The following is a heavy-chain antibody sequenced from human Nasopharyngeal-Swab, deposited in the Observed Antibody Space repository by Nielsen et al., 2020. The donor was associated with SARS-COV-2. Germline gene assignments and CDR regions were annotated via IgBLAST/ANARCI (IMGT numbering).Heavy chain of an antibody. Sequence: GGSLRFSCAASGFTFSSYAMSWVRQAPGKGLEWVSAISGSGGSTYYADSVKGRFTISRDNSKNTLYLQMNSLRAEDTAVYYCAKGGRIAVAGNAGGQGTLVTVSS. CDR2: ISGSGGST. D-gene: IGHD6-19*01. CDR1: GFTFSSYA. CDR3: AKGGRIAVAGNA. V-gene: IGHV3-23*01. J-gene: IGHJ4*02.